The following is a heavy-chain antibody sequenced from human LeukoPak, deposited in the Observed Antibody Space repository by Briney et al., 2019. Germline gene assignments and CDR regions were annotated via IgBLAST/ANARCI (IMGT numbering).Heavy chain of an antibody. Sequence: PGGSLRLSCAASGFTFSSYSMNWVRQAPWKGLEWVSSISSSNSYIYYADSIKGRFTISRDNAKNSLYLQMNSLRAEDTAVYYCVRDSSSSLSYIDWFDPWGQGTLVTVSS. CDR3: VRDSSSSLSYIDWFDP. CDR2: ISSSNSYI. V-gene: IGHV3-21*01. D-gene: IGHD2-2*01. J-gene: IGHJ5*02. CDR1: GFTFSSYS.